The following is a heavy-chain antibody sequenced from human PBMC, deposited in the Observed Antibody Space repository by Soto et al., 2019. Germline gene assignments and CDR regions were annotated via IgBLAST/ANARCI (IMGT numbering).Heavy chain of an antibody. CDR2: INHSGST. D-gene: IGHD3-10*01. J-gene: IGHJ3*02. Sequence: SSETLSLTCAVYCGSFSGYYWSWIRQPPGKGLEWIGEINHSGSTNYNPSLKSRVTISVDTSKNQFSLKLSSVTAADTAVYYCAGQTRLIRAEAFDIWGQGTMVTVSS. V-gene: IGHV4-34*01. CDR1: CGSFSGYY. CDR3: AGQTRLIRAEAFDI.